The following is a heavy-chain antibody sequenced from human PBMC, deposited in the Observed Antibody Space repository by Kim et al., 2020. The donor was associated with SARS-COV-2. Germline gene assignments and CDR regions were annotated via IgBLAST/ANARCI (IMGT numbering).Heavy chain of an antibody. J-gene: IGHJ6*02. CDR3: AREFRSGSDYYYYGMDV. CDR2: INPSGGST. Sequence: ASVKVSCKASGYTFTSYYMHWVRQAPGQGLEWMGIINPSGGSTSYAQKFQGRVTVTRDTSTSTVYMELSSLRSEDMAVYYCAREFRSGSDYYYYGMDVWGQGTTFTVSS. V-gene: IGHV1-46*01. CDR1: GYTFTSYY. D-gene: IGHD3-10*01.